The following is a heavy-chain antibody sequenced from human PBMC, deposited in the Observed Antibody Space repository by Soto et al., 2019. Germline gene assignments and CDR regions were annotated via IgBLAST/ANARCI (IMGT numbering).Heavy chain of an antibody. CDR2: IIPIFGTA. J-gene: IGHJ3*02. CDR1: GGTFSSYA. CDR3: AMGVDIVATIWRWDAFDI. V-gene: IGHV1-69*01. D-gene: IGHD5-12*01. Sequence: QVQLVQSGAEVKKPGSSVKVSCKASGGTFSSYAISWVRQAPGQGLEWLGGIIPIFGTANYAQKFQGRVTITEDESTSPAEMALSSLGSEYTAVDYCAMGVDIVATIWRWDAFDIWGQGTRGTVSA.